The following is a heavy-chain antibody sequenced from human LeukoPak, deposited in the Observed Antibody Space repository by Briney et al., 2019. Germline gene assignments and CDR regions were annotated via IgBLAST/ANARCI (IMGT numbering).Heavy chain of an antibody. CDR2: ISGRGGST. J-gene: IGHJ5*02. V-gene: IGHV3-23*01. CDR3: ATDRNCSGGSCYSHWFDP. Sequence: GGSLRLSCAASGFTFSSYAMSWVRQAPGKGLEWVSAISGRGGSTYYADSVKGRFTISRDNSKNTLYLQMNSMRAEDTAVYYCATDRNCSGGSCYSHWFDPWGQGTLVTVSS. D-gene: IGHD2-15*01. CDR1: GFTFSSYA.